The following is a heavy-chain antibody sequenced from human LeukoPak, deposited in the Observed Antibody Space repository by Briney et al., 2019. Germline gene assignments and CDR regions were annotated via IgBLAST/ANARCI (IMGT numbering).Heavy chain of an antibody. CDR3: ARDGAMVRGVKGYYYYGMDV. Sequence: GGSLRLSCAASGFTFSDYYMSWIRQAPGKGLEWVSYISSSGSTIYYADSVKGRFTISRDNAKNSLYLQMNSLRAEDTAVYYCARDGAMVRGVKGYYYYGMDVWGQGTTVTVSS. D-gene: IGHD3-10*01. V-gene: IGHV3-11*01. CDR2: ISSSGSTI. CDR1: GFTFSDYY. J-gene: IGHJ6*02.